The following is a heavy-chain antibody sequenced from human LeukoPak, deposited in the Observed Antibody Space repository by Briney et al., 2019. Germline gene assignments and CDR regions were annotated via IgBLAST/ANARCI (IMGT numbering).Heavy chain of an antibody. V-gene: IGHV3-15*01. Sequence: GGSLRHSCAASGFTFSNAWMSWVRQAPGKGLDWVGRIRSKTDGGTTDHAASVKGRFTISRDDSNNMLYLQMNSLKTEDTAVYYCSTWTDLYDYWGQGTLVTVSS. J-gene: IGHJ4*02. CDR2: IRSKTDGGTT. D-gene: IGHD3/OR15-3a*01. CDR3: STWTDLYDY. CDR1: GFTFSNAW.